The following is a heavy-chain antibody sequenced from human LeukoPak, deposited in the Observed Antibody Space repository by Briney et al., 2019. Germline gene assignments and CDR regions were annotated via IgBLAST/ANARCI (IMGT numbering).Heavy chain of an antibody. Sequence: ESLKISCKGPRHNFMNYWIAWVRQAPGKGLEWMGITYPSDSESRYSPSFQGQVTFTADTSTETAYLQWSSLKASDTGTYFCARQVYGGRALYWYYDLWGRGTVDTVSS. V-gene: IGHV5-51*01. J-gene: IGHJ2*01. CDR2: TYPSDSES. CDR1: RHNFMNYW. CDR3: ARQVYGGRALYWYYDL. D-gene: IGHD4-23*01.